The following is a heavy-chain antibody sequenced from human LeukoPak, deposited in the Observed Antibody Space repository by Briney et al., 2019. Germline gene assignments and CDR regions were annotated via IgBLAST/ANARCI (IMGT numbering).Heavy chain of an antibody. CDR2: IYYSGSP. V-gene: IGHV4-34*01. J-gene: IGHJ4*02. CDR1: GGSFSGYY. D-gene: IGHD3-22*01. CDR3: ARLLYDTSGYYYFDY. Sequence: PSETLSLTCAVYGGSFSGYYWSWIRQPPGKGLEWGASIYYSGSPYNNPSLKSRVAMSVDPSKNQFSLKLSSVTAADTAVYYCARLLYDTSGYYYFDYWGQGTLVTVSS.